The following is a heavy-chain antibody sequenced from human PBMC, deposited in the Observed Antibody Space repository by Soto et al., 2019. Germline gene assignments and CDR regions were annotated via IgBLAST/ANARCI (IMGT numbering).Heavy chain of an antibody. CDR1: GFTVSSNY. Sequence: GGSLRLSCAASGFTVSSNYMSWVRQAPGKGLEWVSVIYSGGSTYYADSVKGRFTISRDNSKNTLYLQMNSLRAEDTAVYYCARASPGYSREDYWGQGTLVTVSS. D-gene: IGHD6-13*01. CDR2: IYSGGST. J-gene: IGHJ4*02. CDR3: ARASPGYSREDY. V-gene: IGHV3-66*01.